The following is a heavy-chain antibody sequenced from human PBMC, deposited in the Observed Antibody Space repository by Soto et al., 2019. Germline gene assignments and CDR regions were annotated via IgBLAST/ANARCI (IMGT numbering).Heavy chain of an antibody. CDR1: GGTFSSYT. J-gene: IGHJ6*03. Sequence: SVKVSCKASGGTFSSYTISWVRQAPGQGLEWMGRIIPILGIANYAQKFQGRVTITADKSTSTAYMELSSLRSEDTAVYYCAFRTFGGGSTPVYYYYYMDVWGKGTTVTVSS. V-gene: IGHV1-69*02. CDR3: AFRTFGGGSTPVYYYYYMDV. CDR2: IIPILGIA. D-gene: IGHD3-16*01.